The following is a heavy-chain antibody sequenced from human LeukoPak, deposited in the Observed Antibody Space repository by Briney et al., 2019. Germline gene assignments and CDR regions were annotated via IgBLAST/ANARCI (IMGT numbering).Heavy chain of an antibody. Sequence: GASVKVSCKASGYTFTSYDINWVRQATGQGLEWMGWMNLNSGNTGYAQKFQGRVTMTRNTSISTAYMELSSLRSEDTAVYYCARGGGTAMVRNYYYYYMGVWGKGTTVTISS. D-gene: IGHD5-18*01. CDR3: ARGGGTAMVRNYYYYYMGV. J-gene: IGHJ6*03. CDR2: MNLNSGNT. CDR1: GYTFTSYD. V-gene: IGHV1-8*01.